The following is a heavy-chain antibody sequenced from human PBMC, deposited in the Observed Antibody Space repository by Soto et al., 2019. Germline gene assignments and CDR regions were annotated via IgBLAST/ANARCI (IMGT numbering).Heavy chain of an antibody. D-gene: IGHD5-12*01. Sequence: GGSLRLSCAASGFTFSSYWMSWVRQAPGKGLEWVANIKQDGSEKYYVDSVKGRFTISRDNAKNSLYLQMNSLRAEDTAVYYCARTRKTYSGYDWGVDAFDIWGQGTMVTVSS. J-gene: IGHJ3*02. CDR1: GFTFSSYW. CDR3: ARTRKTYSGYDWGVDAFDI. CDR2: IKQDGSEK. V-gene: IGHV3-7*01.